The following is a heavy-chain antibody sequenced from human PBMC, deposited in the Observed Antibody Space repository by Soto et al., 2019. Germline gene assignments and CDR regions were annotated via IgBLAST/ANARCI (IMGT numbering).Heavy chain of an antibody. V-gene: IGHV1-3*05. CDR1: GYTFTSYA. J-gene: IGHJ4*02. CDR3: ARGSGYYYWDDY. Sequence: QVQLVQSGAEEKKPGASVKVSCKASGYTFTSYAMHWVRQAPGQRLEWMGWINAGNGNTKYLQKFQGRVTITRDTSASKAYMELSSLRSEDTAVYYCARGSGYYYWDDYWGQGTLVTVSS. CDR2: INAGNGNT. D-gene: IGHD3-22*01.